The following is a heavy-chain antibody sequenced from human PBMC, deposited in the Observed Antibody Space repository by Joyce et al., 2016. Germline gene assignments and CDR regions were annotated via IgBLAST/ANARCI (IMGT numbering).Heavy chain of an antibody. CDR2: IYWSDDK. J-gene: IGHJ4*02. D-gene: IGHD3-22*01. CDR1: GFSLNTDGVG. CDR3: AHSVRPYYYDSTAYWSYFDF. Sequence: QITLKESGPTLVKPTQTLTLTCTFSGFSLNTDGVGVGWIRQPPGEALEWLALIYWSDDKRYSPYLKSRLTIAKDTSKNQVVLTMTNMDPVDTATYYCAHSVRPYYYDSTAYWSYFDFWGQGTLVTVSS. V-gene: IGHV2-5*01.